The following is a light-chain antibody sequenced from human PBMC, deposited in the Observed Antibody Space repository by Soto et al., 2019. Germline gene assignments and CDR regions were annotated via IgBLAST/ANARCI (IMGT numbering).Light chain of an antibody. V-gene: IGLV2-14*03. CDR2: DVS. Sequence: QSALTQPASVSGSPGQSITISCTGTSSDVGGYNYVSWYQHHPGKAPKLMIYDVSHRPSGVSNRFSGSKSGNTASLTISGLQAEDEADYYCSSYTSSTVWVFGGGTKLTVL. J-gene: IGLJ3*02. CDR1: SSDVGGYNY. CDR3: SSYTSSTVWV.